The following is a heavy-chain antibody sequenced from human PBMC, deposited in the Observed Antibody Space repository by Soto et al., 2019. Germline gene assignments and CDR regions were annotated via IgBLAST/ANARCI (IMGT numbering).Heavy chain of an antibody. CDR1: GFSLSTGGVG. V-gene: IGHV2-5*01. D-gene: IGHD4-17*01. Sequence: QITLKESGPTLVKPTQTLTLTCTFSGFSLSTGGVGVGWIRQPPGKALEWLALIYWNDDIRYRPSLKSRLTITKDTSKNQVGLTMTDMDPVDTATYYCAHRGYGDYPRDNWFDPWGQGTLDTVFS. J-gene: IGHJ5*02. CDR3: AHRGYGDYPRDNWFDP. CDR2: IYWNDDI.